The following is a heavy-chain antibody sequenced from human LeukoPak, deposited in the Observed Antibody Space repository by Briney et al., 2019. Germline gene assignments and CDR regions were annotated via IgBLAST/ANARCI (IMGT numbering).Heavy chain of an antibody. CDR1: GYTFTSYA. CDR2: INAGNGNT. V-gene: IGHV1-3*01. D-gene: IGHD6-6*01. J-gene: IGHJ5*02. CDR3: ARDLIAARPYWFDP. Sequence: ASVKVSCKASGYTFTSYAMHWVRQAPGQRLEWMGWINAGNGNTKYSQKFQGGVTITRDTSASTAYMELSSLRSEDTAVYYCARDLIAARPYWFDPWGQGTLVTVSS.